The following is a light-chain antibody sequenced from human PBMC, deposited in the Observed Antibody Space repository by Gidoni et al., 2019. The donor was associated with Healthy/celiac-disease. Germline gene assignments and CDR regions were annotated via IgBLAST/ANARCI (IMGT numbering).Light chain of an antibody. Sequence: EIVMTQSPATLSVSPGARATLSCRASQSVSSNLAWYQQKPGQAPRLLIYGASTRATGIPARFSGSGSGTEFTLTISSLQYEDFAVYYCRQYNNWPPLTFGGGTKVEIK. CDR2: GAS. CDR1: QSVSSN. V-gene: IGKV3-15*01. J-gene: IGKJ4*01. CDR3: RQYNNWPPLT.